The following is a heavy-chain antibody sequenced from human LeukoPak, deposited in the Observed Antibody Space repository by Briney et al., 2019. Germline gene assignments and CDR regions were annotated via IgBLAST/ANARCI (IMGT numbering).Heavy chain of an antibody. CDR1: EFSVGSNY. V-gene: IGHV3-66*01. CDR2: IYSGGST. J-gene: IGHJ4*02. CDR3: ARVNRRDGYNTDY. Sequence: GGSLRLSCAASEFSVGSNYMTWVRQAPGKGLEWVSVIYSGGSTYYADSVKGRFTISRDNSKNTLYLQMNSLRAEDTAVYYCARVNRRDGYNTDYWGQGTLVTVSS. D-gene: IGHD5-24*01.